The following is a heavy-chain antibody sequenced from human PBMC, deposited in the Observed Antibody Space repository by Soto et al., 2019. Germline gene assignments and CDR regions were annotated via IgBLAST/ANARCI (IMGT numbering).Heavy chain of an antibody. V-gene: IGHV3-7*04. J-gene: IGHJ6*01. CDR3: ARDGARIAVAGPGYYYYGMDV. CDR2: IKQDGSEK. D-gene: IGHD6-19*01. CDR1: GFTFSSYW. Sequence: EVQLVESGGGLVQPGGSLRLSCAASGFTFSSYWMSWVRQAPGKGLEWVANIKQDGSEKYYVDSVKGRFTISRDNAKNSLYLQMNSLRAEDTAVYYCARDGARIAVAGPGYYYYGMDVW.